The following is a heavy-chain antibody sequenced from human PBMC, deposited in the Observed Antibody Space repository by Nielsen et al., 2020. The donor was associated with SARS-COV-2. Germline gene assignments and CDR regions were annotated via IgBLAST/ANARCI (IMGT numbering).Heavy chain of an antibody. CDR2: ISYDGSNK. V-gene: IGHV3-30-3*01. J-gene: IGHJ6*02. CDR3: ARDGYYDILTGWAYYYYGMDV. D-gene: IGHD3-9*01. Sequence: GESLKISCAASGFTFSSYAMHWVRQAPGKGLEWVAVISYDGSNKYYADSVKGRFTISRDNSKNTLYLQMNSLRAEDTAVYYCARDGYYDILTGWAYYYYGMDVWGQGTTVTVSS. CDR1: GFTFSSYA.